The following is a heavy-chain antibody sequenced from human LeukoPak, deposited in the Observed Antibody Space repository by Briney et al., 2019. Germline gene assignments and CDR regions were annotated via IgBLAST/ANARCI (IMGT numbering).Heavy chain of an antibody. V-gene: IGHV1-8*03. CDR2: INPNSGNT. Sequence: ASVKVSCKASGYVFTGYYLHWVRQAPGQGLEWMGRINPNSGNTGYAQKFQGRVTITRNTSTSTAYMRLSSLRSEDTAVYYCARARSGSYLKGGDYWGQGTLVTVSS. CDR1: GYVFTGYY. D-gene: IGHD1-26*01. CDR3: ARARSGSYLKGGDY. J-gene: IGHJ4*02.